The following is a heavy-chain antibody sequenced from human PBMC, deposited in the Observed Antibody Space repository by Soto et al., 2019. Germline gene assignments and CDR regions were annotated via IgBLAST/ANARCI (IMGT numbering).Heavy chain of an antibody. CDR1: GYSFTSYW. CDR3: ARLTSTPPSADDVDY. CDR2: IDPSDSYT. D-gene: IGHD6-13*01. V-gene: IGHV5-10-1*01. Sequence: GESLKISCKGSGYSFTSYWISWVRQMPGKGLEWMGRIDPSDSYTNYSPSFQGHVTISADKSISTADMQWSSLKASDTAMYYCARLTSTPPSADDVDYWGQGTLVTVSS. J-gene: IGHJ4*02.